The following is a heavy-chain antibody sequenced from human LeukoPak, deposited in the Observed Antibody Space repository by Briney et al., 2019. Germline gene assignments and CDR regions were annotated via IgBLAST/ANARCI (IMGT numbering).Heavy chain of an antibody. D-gene: IGHD6-13*01. CDR2: IYYTGST. CDR1: GDSISLYY. CDR3: ARAAWFSTTWHFDY. J-gene: IGHJ4*02. V-gene: IGHV4-59*01. Sequence: PSETLSLTCTVSGDSISLYYWSWIRQPPGKGLEWIGYIYYTGSTKSNPSLKSRVTISVDTSKKQFSLNLSSVTAADTAVYYCARAAWFSTTWHFDYWGQGILVTVSS.